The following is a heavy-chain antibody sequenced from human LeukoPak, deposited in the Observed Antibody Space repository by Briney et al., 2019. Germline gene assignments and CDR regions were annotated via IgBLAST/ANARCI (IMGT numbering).Heavy chain of an antibody. CDR2: INHSGST. V-gene: IGHV4-34*01. CDR3: ARDPSGYFNY. D-gene: IGHD3-22*01. CDR1: GGSFSGYY. Sequence: SETLSLTCAVYGGSFSGYYWSWIRQPPGKGLEWIGEINHSGSTNYNPSLKSRVTISVDTSKNQFSLKLSSMTAADTAVYYCARDPSGYFNYWGQGTLATVS. J-gene: IGHJ4*02.